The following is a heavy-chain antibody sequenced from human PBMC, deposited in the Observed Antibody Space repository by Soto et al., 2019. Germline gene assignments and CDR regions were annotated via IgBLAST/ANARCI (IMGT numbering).Heavy chain of an antibody. J-gene: IGHJ5*02. CDR2: IYYSGST. V-gene: IGHV4-31*03. CDR3: ARVADYSNYVGWFDP. D-gene: IGHD4-4*01. Sequence: SETLSLTCTVSGGSISSGGYYWSWIRQHPGKGLEWIGYIYYSGSTYYNPSLKSRVTISVDNAKNSLYLQMNSLRAEDTAVYYCARVADYSNYVGWFDPWGQGTLVTVSS. CDR1: GGSISSGGYY.